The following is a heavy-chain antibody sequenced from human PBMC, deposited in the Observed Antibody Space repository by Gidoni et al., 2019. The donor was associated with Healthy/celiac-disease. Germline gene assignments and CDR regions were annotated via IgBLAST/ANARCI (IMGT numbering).Heavy chain of an antibody. CDR1: GFTFSSYG. CDR2: RWYDGSNK. D-gene: IGHD3-3*01. V-gene: IGHV3-33*01. J-gene: IGHJ5*02. Sequence: QVQLVESGGGVVQPGRSLRLSCAASGFTFSSYGMHWVRQAPGKGLEWVAVRWYDGSNKYYADSVKGRFTISRDNSKNTLYLQMNSLRAEDTAVYYCARGIRFLEWLFNWFDPWGQGTLVTVSS. CDR3: ARGIRFLEWLFNWFDP.